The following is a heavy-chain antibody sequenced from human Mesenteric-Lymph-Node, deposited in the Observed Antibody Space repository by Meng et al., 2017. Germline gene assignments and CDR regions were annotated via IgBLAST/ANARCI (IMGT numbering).Heavy chain of an antibody. Sequence: QGQLQRSGPGLVRPSETLSSPCSVSGGSISSGGFYWSWIRQHPGKGLEWIGYIYYSGSTYYNPSLRNRVAISIDTSKNQFSLKLTSVTAADTAVYFCARTNYGDYNWFDPWGQGTLVTVSS. D-gene: IGHD4-17*01. CDR1: GGSISSGGFY. J-gene: IGHJ5*02. CDR3: ARTNYGDYNWFDP. CDR2: IYYSGST. V-gene: IGHV4-31*03.